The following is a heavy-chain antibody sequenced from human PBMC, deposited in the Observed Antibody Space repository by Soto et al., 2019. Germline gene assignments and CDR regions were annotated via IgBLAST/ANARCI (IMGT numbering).Heavy chain of an antibody. CDR3: AHKGGGDRILDY. J-gene: IGHJ4*02. CDR2: IYWDDAK. D-gene: IGHD3-16*01. Sequence: TLSLTCAVAGGSISSGGYSWSWIRQPPGKALEWLTLIYWDDAKEYSPSLRSRITITKDTSKNPVVLTMTDMAPVDTATSYCAHKGGGDRILDYWGQGTLVTVSS. CDR1: GGSISSGGYS. V-gene: IGHV2-5*08.